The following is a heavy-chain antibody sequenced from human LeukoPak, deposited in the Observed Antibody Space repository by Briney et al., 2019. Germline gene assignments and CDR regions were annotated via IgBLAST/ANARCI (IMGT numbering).Heavy chain of an antibody. CDR2: IHTSGST. V-gene: IGHV4-4*07. CDR3: ASNGYSNWFDP. Sequence: SETLSLTCTVSGGSISNYYWSRIRQPAGTGLEWIGRIHTSGSTNYNSSLKSRVTMSVDTSKNQFSLKLRSVTAADTAVYYCASNGYSNWFDPWGQGTLVTVSS. D-gene: IGHD1-26*01. J-gene: IGHJ5*02. CDR1: GGSISNYY.